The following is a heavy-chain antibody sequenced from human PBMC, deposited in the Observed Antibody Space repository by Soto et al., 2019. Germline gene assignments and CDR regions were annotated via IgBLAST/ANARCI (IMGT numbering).Heavy chain of an antibody. CDR2: ISRSGSII. CDR1: GVTFSSYE. V-gene: IGHV3-48*03. D-gene: IGHD6-19*01. Sequence: GGSLRLSCSASGVTFSSYEMNWVRQAPGKGLEWVSYISRSGSIIYYADSVKGRFTISRDNAKNSLFLQMNSLRAEDTAVYYCTADLIAVAGSMGDSWGQGALVTVSS. J-gene: IGHJ4*02. CDR3: TADLIAVAGSMGDS.